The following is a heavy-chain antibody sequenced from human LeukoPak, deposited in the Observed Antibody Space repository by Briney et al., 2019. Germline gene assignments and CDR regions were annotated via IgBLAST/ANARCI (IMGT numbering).Heavy chain of an antibody. CDR2: INPSSGST. Sequence: ASVKVSCKASGDTFTNYFIYWVRQAPGQGLEWMGIINPSSGSTSYPQKFQGRVTMTRDTSTSTVYMELSSLRSEDTAVYYCARAYYFDTSGYYPGGDYWGQGTLVTVSS. J-gene: IGHJ4*02. CDR1: GDTFTNYF. CDR3: ARAYYFDTSGYYPGGDY. D-gene: IGHD3-22*01. V-gene: IGHV1-46*01.